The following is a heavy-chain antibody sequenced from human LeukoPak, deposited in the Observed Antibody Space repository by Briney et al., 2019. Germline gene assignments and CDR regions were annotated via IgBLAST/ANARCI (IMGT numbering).Heavy chain of an antibody. CDR2: INTRSSGT. V-gene: IGHV1-2*02. CDR1: GYSFTDYH. J-gene: IGHJ5*02. CDR3: ARDRPGYSSYFDP. D-gene: IGHD6-19*01. Sequence: GASVTVSCKASGYSFTDYHMHWVRQAPGQGLEWMGWINTRSSGTNYAQTFQRRVTLTRDTSISTVYMEMSSLRSDDTAVYYCARDRPGYSSYFDPWRQGTLVTVRS.